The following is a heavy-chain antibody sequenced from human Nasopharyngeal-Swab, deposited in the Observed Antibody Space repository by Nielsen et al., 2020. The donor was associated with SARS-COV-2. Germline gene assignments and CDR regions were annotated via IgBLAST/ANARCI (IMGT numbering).Heavy chain of an antibody. CDR1: GYTFTSYG. J-gene: IGHJ6*02. Sequence: ASVKVSCKASGYTFTSYGISWVRQAPGQSLEWMGWIRAYNGNTNYAQKLQGRITMTTDTSTSTAYMELRSLRSDDTAVYYCARLYCGGDCYSEDYYGMDVWGQGTTVTVSS. D-gene: IGHD2-21*02. V-gene: IGHV1-18*01. CDR2: IRAYNGNT. CDR3: ARLYCGGDCYSEDYYGMDV.